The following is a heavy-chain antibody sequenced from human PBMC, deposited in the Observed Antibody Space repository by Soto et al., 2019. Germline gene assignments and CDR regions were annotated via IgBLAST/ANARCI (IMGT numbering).Heavy chain of an antibody. Sequence: GGSLRLSCAASGFTFSSYSMNWVRQAPGKGLEWVSSISSSSSYIYYADSVKGRFTISRDNAKNSPYLQMNSLRAEDTAVYYCARETPGGYGSGSACGMDVWGQGTTVTVSS. J-gene: IGHJ6*02. V-gene: IGHV3-21*01. CDR1: GFTFSSYS. D-gene: IGHD3-10*01. CDR3: ARETPGGYGSGSACGMDV. CDR2: ISSSSSYI.